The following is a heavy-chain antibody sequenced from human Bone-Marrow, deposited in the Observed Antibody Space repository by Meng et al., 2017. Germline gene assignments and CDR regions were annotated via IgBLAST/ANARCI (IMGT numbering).Heavy chain of an antibody. CDR1: GFTFSSYS. D-gene: IGHD2-21*02. Sequence: GGSLRLSCAASGFTFSSYSMNWVRQAPGKGLEWVSSISSSSSYIYYADSVKGRFTISRDNSKNTLYLQMNSLRAEDTAVYYCAKDRVAYCGGDCYSVFDYWGQGTLVTVSS. V-gene: IGHV3-21*04. J-gene: IGHJ4*02. CDR2: ISSSSSYI. CDR3: AKDRVAYCGGDCYSVFDY.